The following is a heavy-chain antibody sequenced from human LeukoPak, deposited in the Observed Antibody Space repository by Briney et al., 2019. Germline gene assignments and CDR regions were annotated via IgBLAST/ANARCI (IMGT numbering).Heavy chain of an antibody. CDR1: GYTFTSYG. J-gene: IGHJ4*02. CDR2: ISAYNGNT. V-gene: IGHV1-18*01. Sequence: ASVKVSCKASGYTFTSYGISWVRQAPGQGLEWMGWISAYNGNTNYAQKLQGRVTMTTDTSTSTAYMELRSLRSDDTAVYYCARVFAVVGGSEYYFDYWGQGTLVTASS. CDR3: ARVFAVVGGSEYYFDY. D-gene: IGHD1-26*01.